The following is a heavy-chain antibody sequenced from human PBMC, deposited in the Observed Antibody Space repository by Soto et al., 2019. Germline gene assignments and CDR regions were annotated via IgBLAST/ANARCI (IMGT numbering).Heavy chain of an antibody. Sequence: SXTLSLTCAVSGGSMSSSNWWSWVRQPPGKGLEWIGEIYHSGSTNYNPSLKSRVTMSVDTSKNQFSLKVSSVTAADTAVYYCAREDRQYYGMDVWGQGTTVTVSS. CDR1: GGSMSSSNW. J-gene: IGHJ6*02. CDR2: IYHSGST. D-gene: IGHD2-15*01. CDR3: AREDRQYYGMDV. V-gene: IGHV4-4*02.